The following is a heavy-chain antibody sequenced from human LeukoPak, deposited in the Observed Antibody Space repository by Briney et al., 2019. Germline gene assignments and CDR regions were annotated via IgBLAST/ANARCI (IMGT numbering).Heavy chain of an antibody. J-gene: IGHJ4*02. V-gene: IGHV3-11*04. D-gene: IGHD2-2*01. CDR3: ARADAVVGEYQLPKPLDY. CDR2: ISSSGSTI. CDR1: GFTFSDYY. Sequence: PGGSLRLSCAASGFTFSDYYMSWIRQAPGKGLEWVSYISSSGSTIYYADSVKGRFTISRDNAKNSLYLQMNSLRAEDTAVYYCARADAVVGEYQLPKPLDYWGQGTLVTVSS.